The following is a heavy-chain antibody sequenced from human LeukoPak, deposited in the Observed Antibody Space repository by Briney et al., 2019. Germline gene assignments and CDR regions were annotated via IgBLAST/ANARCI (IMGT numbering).Heavy chain of an antibody. J-gene: IGHJ4*02. CDR3: ARAYGSPFDY. CDR2: ISSSSSYI. Sequence: GGSLRLSCAASGFTFSSYSMNWVRQAPGKGLEWVSSISSSSSYIYYADSMKGRFTNSRDNAKNSLHLQMNSLRAEDTAVYYCARAYGSPFDYWGQGTLVTVSS. CDR1: GFTFSSYS. V-gene: IGHV3-21*01. D-gene: IGHD2-15*01.